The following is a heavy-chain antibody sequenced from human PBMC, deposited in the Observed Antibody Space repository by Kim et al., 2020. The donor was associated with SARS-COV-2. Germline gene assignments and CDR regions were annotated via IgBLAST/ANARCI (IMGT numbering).Heavy chain of an antibody. Sequence: SETLSLTCTVSGGSISSSSYYWGWIRQPPGKGLEWIGSIYYSGSTYYNPSLKSRVTISVDTSKNQFSLKRSSVTAADTAVYYCARAVSSSWYVPSRGNW. V-gene: IGHV4-39*07. CDR3: ARAVSSSWYVPSRGNW. J-gene: IGHJ5*01. CDR2: IYYSGST. D-gene: IGHD6-13*01. CDR1: GGSISSSSYY.